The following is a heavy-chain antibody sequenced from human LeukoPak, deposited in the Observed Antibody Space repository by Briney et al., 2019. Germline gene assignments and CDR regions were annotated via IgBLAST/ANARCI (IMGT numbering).Heavy chain of an antibody. V-gene: IGHV4-59*08. D-gene: IGHD6-6*01. CDR2: IYYSGST. J-gene: IGHJ3*02. CDR3: ARHHIEYSSSPDAFDI. Sequence: SETLSLTCTVSGGSLSSYYWSWSRHPPGKGREWIGLIYYSGSTNYIPSLKSRVTISVDTSKNQFSLKLSSVTAADTAVYYWARHHIEYSSSPDAFDIWGEGTMVTVSS. CDR1: GGSLSSYY.